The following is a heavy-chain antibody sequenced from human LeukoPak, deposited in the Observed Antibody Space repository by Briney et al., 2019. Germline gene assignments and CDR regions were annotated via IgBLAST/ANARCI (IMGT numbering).Heavy chain of an antibody. CDR3: ARSDIVVVVAATPFDY. Sequence: ASVKVSCKASGYTFTSYGISWVRQAPGQGLEWMGWISAYNGNTNYAQKLQGRVTMTTDTSTSTAYMELRSLRSDDTAVYYCARSDIVVVVAATPFDYWGQGTLATVSS. D-gene: IGHD2-15*01. V-gene: IGHV1-18*01. CDR2: ISAYNGNT. J-gene: IGHJ4*02. CDR1: GYTFTSYG.